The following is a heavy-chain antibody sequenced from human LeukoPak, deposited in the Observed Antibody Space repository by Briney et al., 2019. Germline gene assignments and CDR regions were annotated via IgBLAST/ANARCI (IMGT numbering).Heavy chain of an antibody. V-gene: IGHV3-23*01. CDR3: AKDISTRWYSSTPLPGDY. CDR2: IIGSGGNT. Sequence: GGSLRLSCAASGFTFSSYAMTWVRQAPGRGLEWVSGIIGSGGNTYYADSVKGRFTISRDNSKNTLYLQMSSLRAEDTAIYYCAKDISTRWYSSTPLPGDYWGQGTLVTVSS. D-gene: IGHD6-13*01. CDR1: GFTFSSYA. J-gene: IGHJ4*02.